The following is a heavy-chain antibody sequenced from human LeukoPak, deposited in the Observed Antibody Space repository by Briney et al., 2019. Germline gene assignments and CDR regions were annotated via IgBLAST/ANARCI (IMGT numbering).Heavy chain of an antibody. CDR1: GGSIDITNY. CDR2: IAHDGTT. CDR3: TREDRPYCPFAY. J-gene: IGHJ4*02. Sequence: SETLSLTCGVSGGSIDITNYWSWVRPAPGKGLEWIGEIAHDGTTNYNPSLRSRVAMSFDRANNQFSLSLTSVTAADTAVYYCTREDRPYCPFAYWGQGVLVTVSS. D-gene: IGHD1-26*01. V-gene: IGHV4-4*02.